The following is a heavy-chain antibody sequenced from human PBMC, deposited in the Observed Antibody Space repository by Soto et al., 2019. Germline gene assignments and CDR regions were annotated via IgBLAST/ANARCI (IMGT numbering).Heavy chain of an antibody. D-gene: IGHD3-3*01. V-gene: IGHV1-8*01. CDR2: MNPNSGNT. CDR1: GYTFTSYD. CDR3: ERGSYDFWSGYPLRYFDY. Sequence: ASVKVSCKASGYTFTSYDINWVRQATGQGLEWMGWMNPNSGNTGYAQKFQGRVTMTRNTSISTAYMELSSLRSEDTAVYYCERGSYDFWSGYPLRYFDYWGQRTLVTVSS. J-gene: IGHJ4*02.